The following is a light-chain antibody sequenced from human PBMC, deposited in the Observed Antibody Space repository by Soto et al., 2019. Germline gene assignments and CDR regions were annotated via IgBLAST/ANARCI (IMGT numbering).Light chain of an antibody. Sequence: DIQVTQSPATVSAALGDRVTITCRASQSISTYLSWYQQRPGKAPHLLIFAASSLQSGVPSRFSGRRSGTEFTLNISSLQPADVGTYYCQQSYSTAWTFGQGTKVDIK. CDR2: AAS. V-gene: IGKV1-39*01. CDR3: QQSYSTAWT. J-gene: IGKJ1*01. CDR1: QSISTY.